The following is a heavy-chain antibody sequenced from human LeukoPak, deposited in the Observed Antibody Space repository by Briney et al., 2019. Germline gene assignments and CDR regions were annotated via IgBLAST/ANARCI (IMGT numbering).Heavy chain of an antibody. CDR1: GYSFASYW. V-gene: IGHV5-51*01. Sequence: HGESLKISCKGSGYSFASYWIGWVRQMPGKGLEWRGIIYPGDSDTRYSPSFQGQVTISADKSISTAYLQWSTLKASDTAMYYCARQMATVGDDSFDIWGQGTMVTVSS. J-gene: IGHJ3*02. D-gene: IGHD5-24*01. CDR2: IYPGDSDT. CDR3: ARQMATVGDDSFDI.